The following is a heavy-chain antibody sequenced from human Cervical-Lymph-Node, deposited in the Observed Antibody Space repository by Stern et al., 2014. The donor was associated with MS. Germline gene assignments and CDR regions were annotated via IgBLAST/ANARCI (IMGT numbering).Heavy chain of an antibody. J-gene: IGHJ4*02. CDR3: TTNYHY. V-gene: IGHV1-3*01. D-gene: IGHD1-14*01. Sequence: QGQLLQPGAEVKKPGASVKVSCKASGYTFTNYAIHWVRQAPGQGLEWMVWLIAGNGHKMFSRAFQDRINMTRDTSASTAYMELRGLRSGDTAVYYCTTNYHYWGQGTLVTVSS. CDR2: LIAGNGHK. CDR1: GYTFTNYA.